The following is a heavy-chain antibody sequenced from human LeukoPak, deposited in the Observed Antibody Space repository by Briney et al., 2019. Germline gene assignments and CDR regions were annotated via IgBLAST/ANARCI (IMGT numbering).Heavy chain of an antibody. J-gene: IGHJ4*02. CDR2: VRSTADSDAT. CDR1: GFTFSVSN. Sequence: PGGSLRLSCAASGFTFSVSNIHWIRQPPGKGLEWVGRVRSTADSDATEYAASVKGRFTISRDDSKNTAYLQMNSLRAEDTAVYYCAKTPVRRFPLYFDCWGQGTLVTVSS. D-gene: IGHD3-3*01. V-gene: IGHV3-73*01. CDR3: AKTPVRRFPLYFDC.